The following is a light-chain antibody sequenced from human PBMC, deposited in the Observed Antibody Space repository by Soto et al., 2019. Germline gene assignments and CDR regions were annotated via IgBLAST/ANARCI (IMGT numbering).Light chain of an antibody. Sequence: GDRVPSQCRASQQFTSYVNWYQQKDGKAPKLLISDGSTLQSGVPSRFSGSGSGTDFTLTITRLEPEDSAVYFCQQYTGPPTTLGQGTRLEI. CDR3: QQYTGPPTT. CDR1: QQFTSY. J-gene: IGKJ5*01. V-gene: IGKV1-39*02. CDR2: DGS.